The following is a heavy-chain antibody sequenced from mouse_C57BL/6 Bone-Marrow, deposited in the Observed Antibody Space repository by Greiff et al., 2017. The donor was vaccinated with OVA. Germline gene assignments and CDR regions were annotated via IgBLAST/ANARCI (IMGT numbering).Heavy chain of an antibody. J-gene: IGHJ3*01. CDR3: ARDYYGSH. V-gene: IGHV1-64*01. Sequence: VQLKQPGAELVKPGASVKLSCKASGYTFTSYWMHWVKQRPGQGLEWIGMIHPNSGSTNYNEKFKSKATLTVDKSSSTAYMQLSSLTAEDSAVYYCARDYYGSHWGQGTLVTVSA. D-gene: IGHD1-1*01. CDR1: GYTFTSYW. CDR2: IHPNSGST.